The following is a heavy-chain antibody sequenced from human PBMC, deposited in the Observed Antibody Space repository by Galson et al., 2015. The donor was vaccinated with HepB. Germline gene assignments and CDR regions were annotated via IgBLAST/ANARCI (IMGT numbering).Heavy chain of an antibody. CDR3: AREVGRRSGFDY. Sequence: SLRLSCAASGFTFSSQAIHWVRQAPGKGLEWVAVISSAGSNKYYADSVKGRFTVSRDNSKNTLYLEMNSLRAEDTAVYYCAREVGRRSGFDYWGQGSLVTVSS. CDR1: GFTFSSQA. V-gene: IGHV3-30-3*01. J-gene: IGHJ4*02. CDR2: ISSAGSNK. D-gene: IGHD6-19*01.